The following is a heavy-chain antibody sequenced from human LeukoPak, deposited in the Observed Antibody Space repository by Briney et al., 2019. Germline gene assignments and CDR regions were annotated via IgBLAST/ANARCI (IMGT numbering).Heavy chain of an antibody. D-gene: IGHD5-18*01. J-gene: IGHJ4*02. CDR3: ARWLHNYGNFDF. CDR1: GYTFTSYY. CDR2: INPSGGST. Sequence: GASVKVSCKASGYTFTSYYMPWVRQAPGQGLEWMGVINPSGGSTNYAQKFQGRVTMTRDTSTSTVYMELRSLRSEDTAVYSCARWLHNYGNFDFWGQGTLVSVSS. V-gene: IGHV1-46*01.